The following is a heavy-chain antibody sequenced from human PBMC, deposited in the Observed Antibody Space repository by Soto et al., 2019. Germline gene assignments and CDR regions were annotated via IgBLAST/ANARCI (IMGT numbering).Heavy chain of an antibody. Sequence: SETLSLTCAVSGGSISSGGYSWSWIRQPPGKGLEWIGYIYHSGSTYYNPSLKSRVTISVDRSKNQFSLKLSSVTAADTAVYYCARGYCSSTSCYGPPYYFDYWGQGTLVTVSS. CDR1: GGSISSGGYS. V-gene: IGHV4-30-2*01. CDR3: ARGYCSSTSCYGPPYYFDY. D-gene: IGHD2-2*01. J-gene: IGHJ4*02. CDR2: IYHSGST.